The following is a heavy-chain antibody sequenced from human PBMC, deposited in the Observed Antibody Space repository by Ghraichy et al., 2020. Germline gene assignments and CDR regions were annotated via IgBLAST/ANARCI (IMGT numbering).Heavy chain of an antibody. Sequence: SETLSLTCTVSGGSISSGGYYWTWIRQHPGKGLEWIGYIYYSGSTYYNPSLKSRVTISVDTSKNQFFLKLSSVTAADTAVYYCARDSCSDGSCFSSRAEYFQRWGQGTLVTVSS. CDR2: IYYSGST. J-gene: IGHJ1*01. CDR1: GGSISSGGYY. D-gene: IGHD2-15*01. CDR3: ARDSCSDGSCFSSRAEYFQR. V-gene: IGHV4-31*03.